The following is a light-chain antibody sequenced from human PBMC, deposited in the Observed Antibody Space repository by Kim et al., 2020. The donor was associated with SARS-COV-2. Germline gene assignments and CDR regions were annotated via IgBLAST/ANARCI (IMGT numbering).Light chain of an antibody. Sequence: SYELTQAPSISLSPGQTATITYSGDAFPDQFAHWYQQKTGQASILVLFRDTERPSEISDRFSGSTSWTKATLPISGVQAEDEADYYCQSGDSSNAFRVFGGVTQLTVL. V-gene: IGLV3-25*03. CDR3: QSGDSSNAFRV. J-gene: IGLJ3*02. CDR2: RDT. CDR1: AFPDQF.